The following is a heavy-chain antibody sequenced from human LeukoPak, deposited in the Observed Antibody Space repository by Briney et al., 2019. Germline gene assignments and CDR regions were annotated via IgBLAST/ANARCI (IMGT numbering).Heavy chain of an antibody. V-gene: IGHV3-7*01. CDR2: IKQDGSEN. CDR3: ARGPMVRGVFIRRSKSGYFDF. D-gene: IGHD3-10*01. CDR1: GFTFSTYW. J-gene: IGHJ4*02. Sequence: GGSLRLSCAASGFTFSTYWMSWVRQAPGKGLEWVSNIKQDGSENYYLVSVKGQFTISRDNAKNSLYLQKISLRAEDTAVYYCARGPMVRGVFIRRSKSGYFDFWGQGTLVTVSS.